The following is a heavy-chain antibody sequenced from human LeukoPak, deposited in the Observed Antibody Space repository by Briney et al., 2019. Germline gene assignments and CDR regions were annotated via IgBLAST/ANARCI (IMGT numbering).Heavy chain of an antibody. CDR3: ASGRSSGRRFDY. J-gene: IGHJ4*02. CDR2: VYTTGST. V-gene: IGHV4-61*02. D-gene: IGHD6-19*01. Sequence: PSETLSLTCTVSGGSISSGSYYWSWIRQPAGKGLEWIGRVYTTGSTNYNPSLKSRVTISVDTSKNQFSLKLSSVTAADTAVYYCASGRSSGRRFDYWGQGTLVTVSS. CDR1: GGSISSGSYY.